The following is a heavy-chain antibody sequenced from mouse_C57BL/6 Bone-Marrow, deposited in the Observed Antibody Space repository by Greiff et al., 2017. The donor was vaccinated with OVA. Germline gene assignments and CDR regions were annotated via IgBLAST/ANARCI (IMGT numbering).Heavy chain of an antibody. J-gene: IGHJ2*01. CDR1: GFNIKDDY. CDR2: IDPENGDT. V-gene: IGHV14-4*01. Sequence: EVKLMESGAELVRPGASVKLSCTASGFNIKDDYMHWVKQRPEQGLEWIGWIDPENGDTEYASKLQGKATITADTYSNTAYLQLSSLTSEDAAVYYCTSYGNFDYWGQGTTLTVSS. CDR3: TSYGNFDY. D-gene: IGHD2-1*01.